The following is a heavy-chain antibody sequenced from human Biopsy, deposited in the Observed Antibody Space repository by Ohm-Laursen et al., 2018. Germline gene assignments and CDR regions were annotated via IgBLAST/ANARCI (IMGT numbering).Heavy chain of an antibody. Sequence: SLRLSCTASGFPFTGYSMSWVRQAPGKGLEWVSSVTTTSSYIYYADSVKGRFTISRDNAKNSLYLQMNSLRAEDTAVYYCARAYPPPGRRFFFFFGDFDCWGQGTRVTVSS. CDR1: GFPFTGYS. D-gene: IGHD3-3*01. V-gene: IGHV3-21*01. CDR2: VTTTSSYI. CDR3: ARAYPPPGRRFFFFFGDFDC. J-gene: IGHJ4*02.